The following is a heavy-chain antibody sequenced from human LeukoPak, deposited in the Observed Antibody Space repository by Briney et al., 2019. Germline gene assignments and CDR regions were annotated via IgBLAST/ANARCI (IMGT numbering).Heavy chain of an antibody. Sequence: GGSLRLSCAASGFTFSDYYMSWIRQAPGKGLEWVSYMSNGDTTIYYADSVKGRFTISRDNAKNSLYLQMDSLRAEGTAVYYCARVGSGDYNFYFYYMDVWGKGTTVTVSS. CDR1: GFTFSDYY. D-gene: IGHD4-17*01. V-gene: IGHV3-11*01. CDR2: MSNGDTTI. CDR3: ARVGSGDYNFYFYYMDV. J-gene: IGHJ6*03.